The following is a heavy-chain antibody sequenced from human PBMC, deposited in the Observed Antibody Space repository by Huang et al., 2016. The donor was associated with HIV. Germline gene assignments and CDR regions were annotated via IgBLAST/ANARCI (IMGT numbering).Heavy chain of an antibody. Sequence: EVQLVESGGGLIQPGGSLRLSCAASGFTVSSNYMSWVRQAPGKGLEWVSVIYSDDSTYVADAVKGRFTISRDKSKNTLYLQMNSLRAEDTAVYYCAAQWELRGGVDFWGQGTLVTVSS. J-gene: IGHJ4*02. CDR1: GFTVSSNY. V-gene: IGHV3-53*01. CDR3: AAQWELRGGVDF. CDR2: IYSDDST. D-gene: IGHD1-26*01.